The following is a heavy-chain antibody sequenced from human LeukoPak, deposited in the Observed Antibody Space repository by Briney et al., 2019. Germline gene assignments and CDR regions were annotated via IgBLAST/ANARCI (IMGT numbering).Heavy chain of an antibody. V-gene: IGHV3-23*01. CDR2: VSVSGGST. J-gene: IGHJ4*02. D-gene: IGHD3-16*02. Sequence: PGASLRLSCAASGFTFSSYAMSWVRQPPAKGLDWVSGVSVSGGSTYYEDSLKDRFTISRDNSKNTLYLQMNSLRAEDTAVYYCAKVSDYDYVWGSHRSYYFHYWGQGTLVTVSS. CDR3: AKVSDYDYVWGSHRSYYFHY. CDR1: GFTFSSYA.